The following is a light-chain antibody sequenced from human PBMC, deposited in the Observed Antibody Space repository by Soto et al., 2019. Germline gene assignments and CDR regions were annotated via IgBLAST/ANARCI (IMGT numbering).Light chain of an antibody. Sequence: EIVLTQSPGTLSLSPGERATLSCRASQSVRSNSLAWFQQKPGQAPRLLIYGASTRATGIPARFSGSGSGTEFTLTISSLQSEDFAVYYCQQYNNWPGTFGQGTKVDIK. CDR3: QQYNNWPGT. V-gene: IGKV3-15*01. CDR2: GAS. J-gene: IGKJ1*01. CDR1: QSVRSN.